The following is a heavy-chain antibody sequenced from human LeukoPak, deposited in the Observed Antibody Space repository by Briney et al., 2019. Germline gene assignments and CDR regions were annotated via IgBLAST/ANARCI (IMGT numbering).Heavy chain of an antibody. CDR3: AAPRGYDSSGYRGDAFDI. CDR2: IYYSGST. J-gene: IGHJ3*02. V-gene: IGHV4-31*03. D-gene: IGHD3-22*01. Sequence: SGTLSLTCTVSGGSISSGGYYWSWIRQHPGKGLEWIGYIYYSGSTYYNPSLKSRVTISVDTSKNQFSLKLSSVTAADTAVYYCAAPRGYDSSGYRGDAFDIWGQGTMVTVSS. CDR1: GGSISSGGYY.